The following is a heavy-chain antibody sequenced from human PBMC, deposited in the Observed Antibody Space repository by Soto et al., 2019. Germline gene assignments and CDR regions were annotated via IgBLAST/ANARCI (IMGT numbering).Heavy chain of an antibody. Sequence: TRGGESLKISCKGSGYSFNNNWVVWVRQMPGNGLEWMGIIYPSYYDTTYSPSFQGRFTISRDNSKNTLFLQMNSLRAEDTAVYYCARVFRDFDWDYAFDIWGQGTMVTVSS. CDR2: IYPSYYDT. CDR1: GYSFNNNW. J-gene: IGHJ3*02. D-gene: IGHD3-9*01. V-gene: IGHV5-51*01. CDR3: ARVFRDFDWDYAFDI.